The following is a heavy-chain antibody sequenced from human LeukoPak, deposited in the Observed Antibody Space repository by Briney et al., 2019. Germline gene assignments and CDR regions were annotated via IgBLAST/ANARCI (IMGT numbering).Heavy chain of an antibody. Sequence: GGSLRLSCAASGFTFSSYGVHWVRQAPGKGLDWVAVISNDGSKKYYADSVKGRFTISRDNSKNTLSLQVSSLRTEDTAVYYCAKDRYSYAFEYSDSWGQGTLVTVSS. CDR3: AKDRYSYAFEYSDS. CDR2: ISNDGSKK. CDR1: GFTFSSYG. D-gene: IGHD5-18*01. V-gene: IGHV3-30*18. J-gene: IGHJ4*02.